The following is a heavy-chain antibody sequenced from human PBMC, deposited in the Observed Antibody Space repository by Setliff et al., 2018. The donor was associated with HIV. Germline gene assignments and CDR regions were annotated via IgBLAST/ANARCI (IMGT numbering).Heavy chain of an antibody. Sequence: ASVKVSCKASGYTFSNYVMQWVRQAPGQRLEWMGWINVGNGNTKYSEKFQGRVTITRDTSASTAYMELNSLRSEDTAVYYCARGSLATIKYYYYGMDVWGQGTTVTVSS. CDR3: ARGSLATIKYYYYGMDV. CDR2: INVGNGNT. V-gene: IGHV1-3*01. J-gene: IGHJ6*02. D-gene: IGHD5-12*01. CDR1: GYTFSNYV.